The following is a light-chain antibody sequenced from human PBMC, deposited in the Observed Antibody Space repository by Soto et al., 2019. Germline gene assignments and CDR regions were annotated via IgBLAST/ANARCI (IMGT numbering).Light chain of an antibody. CDR2: DAS. V-gene: IGKV1-5*01. CDR3: QQYNSFPR. CDR1: QSISSW. J-gene: IGKJ2*01. Sequence: DIQMTQSPSTLSASVGDRVTITCRASQSISSWLAWYQQKPGKAPKLLIYDASSLESGVPSRFSGSGSGTEFTLTISRLQPDDFATYYCQQYNSFPRFGQGTKLEIK.